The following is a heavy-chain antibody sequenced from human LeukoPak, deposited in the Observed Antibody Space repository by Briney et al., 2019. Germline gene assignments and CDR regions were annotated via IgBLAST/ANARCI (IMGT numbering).Heavy chain of an antibody. CDR1: GFTFSTYS. Sequence: PGGSLRLSCAASGFTFSTYSMSWVRQAPGKGLEWVSSISSSSSYIYYADSVKGRFTISRDNAKNSLYLQMNSLRDEDTAVYYCARSVGAGWNFDYWGQGNLVTVFS. CDR2: ISSSSSYI. J-gene: IGHJ4*02. D-gene: IGHD1-26*01. V-gene: IGHV3-21*01. CDR3: ARSVGAGWNFDY.